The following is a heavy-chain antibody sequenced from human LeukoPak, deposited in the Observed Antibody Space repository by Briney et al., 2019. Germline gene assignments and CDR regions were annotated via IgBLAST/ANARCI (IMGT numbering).Heavy chain of an antibody. Sequence: GGSLRLSCAASGFTLSSYGMHWVRQAPGKGLEWVAVIWYDGINKYYADSVKGRFTISRDNSKNTLYLQMNGLRAEDTAVYYCARGMVGATYFDYWGQGTLVTVSS. CDR1: GFTLSSYG. D-gene: IGHD1-26*01. V-gene: IGHV3-33*01. CDR2: IWYDGINK. CDR3: ARGMVGATYFDY. J-gene: IGHJ4*02.